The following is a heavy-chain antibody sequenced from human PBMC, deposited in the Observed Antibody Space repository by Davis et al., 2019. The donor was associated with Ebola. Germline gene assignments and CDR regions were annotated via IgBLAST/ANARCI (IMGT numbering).Heavy chain of an antibody. Sequence: ASVKVSCKASGYTFTSYYMHWVRQAPGQGLEWMGIINPSGGSTSYAQKFQGRVTMTRDTSTSTVYMELSSLRSEDTAVYYCARVPRDGYIRDYFDYWGQGTLVTVSS. CDR2: INPSGGST. D-gene: IGHD5-24*01. CDR1: GYTFTSYY. CDR3: ARVPRDGYIRDYFDY. J-gene: IGHJ4*02. V-gene: IGHV1-46*01.